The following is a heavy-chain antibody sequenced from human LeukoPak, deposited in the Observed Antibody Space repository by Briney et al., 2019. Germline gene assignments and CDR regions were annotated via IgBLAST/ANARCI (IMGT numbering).Heavy chain of an antibody. CDR1: GGSISSSSYY. CDR2: IYYSGST. J-gene: IGHJ5*02. Sequence: SETLSLTCTVSGGSISSSSYYWGWIRQPPGKGLEWIGSIYYSGSTDYNPSLKSRVTISVDTSKNQFSLKMRSVTAADTATYYCARTYRSPRLNWFDPWGQGTLVTVSS. CDR3: ARTYRSPRLNWFDP. V-gene: IGHV4-39*07. D-gene: IGHD3-16*02.